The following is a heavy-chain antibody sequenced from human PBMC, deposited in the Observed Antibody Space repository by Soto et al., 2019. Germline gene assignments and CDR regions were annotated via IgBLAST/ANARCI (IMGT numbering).Heavy chain of an antibody. D-gene: IGHD3-22*01. V-gene: IGHV4-4*02. CDR3: ARAGGQYYYDSSGLLDY. CDR2: IYHSGST. CDR1: GGSISSSNW. Sequence: SETLSLTCAVSGGSISSSNWWSWVRQPPGKGLEWIGEIYHSGSTNYNPSLKSRVTISVDKSKNQFSLKLSSVTAADTAVYYCARAGGQYYYDSSGLLDYWGQGTLVTVSS. J-gene: IGHJ4*02.